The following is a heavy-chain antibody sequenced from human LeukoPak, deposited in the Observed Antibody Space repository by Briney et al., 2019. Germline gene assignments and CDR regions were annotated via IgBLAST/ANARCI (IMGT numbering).Heavy chain of an antibody. Sequence: ASVKVSCKASGYTFTDSYMHWVRQAPGQGLEWMGWINPKTGGTNYAQKFQGRVTMTRDTSIRTAYMELNSLRSDDTAVYYCARDGRLTIFVRGIITEGSPPKNWGQGTLVTVSS. CDR1: GYTFTDSY. V-gene: IGHV1-2*02. CDR3: ARDGRLTIFVRGIITEGSPPKN. D-gene: IGHD3-10*01. CDR2: INPKTGGT. J-gene: IGHJ4*02.